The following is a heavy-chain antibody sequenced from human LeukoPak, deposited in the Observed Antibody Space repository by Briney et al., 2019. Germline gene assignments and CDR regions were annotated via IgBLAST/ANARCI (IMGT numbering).Heavy chain of an antibody. V-gene: IGHV4-61*02. D-gene: IGHD5-18*01. CDR2: IHASGNT. CDR1: GGSISSYY. CDR3: ARDLGYGYYFYYYLDV. J-gene: IGHJ6*03. Sequence: PSQTLSLTCTVSGGSISSYYWTWIRQSAGKGLEYLGRIHASGNTYYNPSLNSRVAISIDTSKNQFSLKVSSVAAADTAVYYCARDLGYGYYFYYYLDVWGKGTTVTVSS.